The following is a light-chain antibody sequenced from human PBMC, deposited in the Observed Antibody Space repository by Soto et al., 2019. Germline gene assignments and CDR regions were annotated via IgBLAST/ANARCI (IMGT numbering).Light chain of an antibody. Sequence: DIQMTQSPSSLSASVGDRLTITCRASQSISRVLNWYQQKPGKAPKLLIYAASTLQSGVPSRFSGSGSGTQFTLTISSLQPEDFAAYYCHQSYNTPYTFGQGNNL. V-gene: IGKV1-39*01. J-gene: IGKJ2*01. CDR2: AAS. CDR3: HQSYNTPYT. CDR1: QSISRV.